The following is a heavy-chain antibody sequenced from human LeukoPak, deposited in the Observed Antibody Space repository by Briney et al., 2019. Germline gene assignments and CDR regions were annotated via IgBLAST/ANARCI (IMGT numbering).Heavy chain of an antibody. CDR2: IYPGDSEA. V-gene: IGHV5-51*01. J-gene: IGHJ3*02. D-gene: IGHD3-22*01. Sequence: GESLKISCKGSGYSFTTYWIGWVRQMPGKGLEWVGIIYPGDSEARYSPSYQGQVTISADKSISTAYLQWSSLKASDTAMYYCARSDYYDSSGYYSGAFDIWGQGTMVTVSS. CDR3: ARSDYYDSSGYYSGAFDI. CDR1: GYSFTTYW.